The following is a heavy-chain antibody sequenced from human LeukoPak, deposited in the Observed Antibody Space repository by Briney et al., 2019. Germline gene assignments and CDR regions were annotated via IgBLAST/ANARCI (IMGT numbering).Heavy chain of an antibody. CDR2: IYSGGST. CDR3: ARDRDEYSSGWYGRYYYYYYGMDV. CDR1: GFTVSSNY. Sequence: GGSLRLSCAASGFTVSSNYMSWVRQAPGKGLEWVSVIYSGGSTYYADSVKGRFTISRDNSKNTLYLQMNSLRAEDTAVYYCARDRDEYSSGWYGRYYYYYYGMDVWGQGTTVTVSS. J-gene: IGHJ6*02. V-gene: IGHV3-66*01. D-gene: IGHD6-19*01.